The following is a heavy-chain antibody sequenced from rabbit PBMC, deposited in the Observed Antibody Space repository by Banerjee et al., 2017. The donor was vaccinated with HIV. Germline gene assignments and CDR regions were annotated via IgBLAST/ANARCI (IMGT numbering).Heavy chain of an antibody. CDR3: ARSTNNYYYWGMNL. Sequence: QSLEESGGDLVKPGASLTLTCEASGFSFSSSYYMCWVRQAPGKGLEWIACIYTGDGSTYFASWVNGRFTLSRENNQNTVSLQLNSLTVADTATYFCARSTNNYYYWGMNLWGPGTLVTVS. D-gene: IGHD1-1*01. V-gene: IGHV1S40*01. CDR2: IYTGDGST. J-gene: IGHJ4*01. CDR1: GFSFSSSYY.